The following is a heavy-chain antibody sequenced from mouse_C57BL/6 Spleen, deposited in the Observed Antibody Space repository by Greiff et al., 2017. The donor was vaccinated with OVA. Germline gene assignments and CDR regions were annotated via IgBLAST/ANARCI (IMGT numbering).Heavy chain of an antibody. V-gene: IGHV1-64*01. CDR3: ARSPDYYGSSPFDY. Sequence: QVQLQQPGAELVKPGASVKLSCKASGYTFTSYWMHWVKQRPGQGLEWIGMIHPNSGSTNYNEKFKSKATLTVDKSSSTAYMQLSSLTSEDSAVYYCARSPDYYGSSPFDYWGQGTTLTVSS. CDR1: GYTFTSYW. CDR2: IHPNSGST. J-gene: IGHJ2*01. D-gene: IGHD1-1*01.